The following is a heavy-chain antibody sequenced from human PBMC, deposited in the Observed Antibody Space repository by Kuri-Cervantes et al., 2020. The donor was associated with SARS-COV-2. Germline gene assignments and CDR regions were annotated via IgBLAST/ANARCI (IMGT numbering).Heavy chain of an antibody. D-gene: IGHD6-13*01. CDR1: GGSFSGYY. J-gene: IGHJ5*02. V-gene: IGHV4-34*01. CDR3: ARERHSSSWYNGWFDP. Sequence: SETLSLTCAVYGGSFSGYYWSWIRQPPGKGLEWIGEINHSGSTNYNPSLKSRVTISVDTSKNQFSLKLSSVTAADTAVYYCARERHSSSWYNGWFDPWGQGTLVTVSS. CDR2: INHSGST.